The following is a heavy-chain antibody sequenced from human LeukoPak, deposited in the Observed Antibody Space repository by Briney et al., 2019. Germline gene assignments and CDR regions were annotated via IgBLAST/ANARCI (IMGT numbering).Heavy chain of an antibody. CDR1: GFPFGDYY. CDR2: ISRSGDTL. V-gene: IGHV3-11*01. Sequence: GGSLRLSCAASGFPFGDYYMTWIRQAPGKGLEWISYISRSGDTLYYADSVKGRFTISRDNAKTSLFLQMNSLRAEDTAMYYCTTSDCEYWGQGALVTVSS. J-gene: IGHJ4*02. CDR3: TTSDCEY.